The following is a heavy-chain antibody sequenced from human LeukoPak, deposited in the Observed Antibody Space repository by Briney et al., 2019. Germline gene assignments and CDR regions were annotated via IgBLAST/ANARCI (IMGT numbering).Heavy chain of an antibody. CDR2: ISGSGGST. J-gene: IGHJ3*02. V-gene: IGHV3-23*01. CDR3: AKESNIVVVPAAIDTDAFDI. Sequence: GGSLRLSCAASGFTFSSYAMSWVRQAPGKGLEWVSAISGSGGSTYYADSVKGRFTISRDNSKNTLYLQMNSLRAEDTAVYYCAKESNIVVVPAAIDTDAFDIWGQGTMVTVSS. CDR1: GFTFSSYA. D-gene: IGHD2-2*02.